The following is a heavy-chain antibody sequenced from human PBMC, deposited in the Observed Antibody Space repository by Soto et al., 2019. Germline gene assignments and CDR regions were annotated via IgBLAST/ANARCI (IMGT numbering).Heavy chain of an antibody. V-gene: IGHV1-3*01. CDR3: ARDRIPAAGPYWFDS. CDR2: INAGNGNT. D-gene: IGHD6-13*01. J-gene: IGHJ5*01. Sequence: ASVKVSCKASGYTFTSYAMHWVRQAPGQRLEWMGWINAGNGNTKYSQKFQGRVTITRDTSASTAYMELNSLRAEDTAVYYCARDRIPAAGPYWFDSWGQRTLVTVSS. CDR1: GYTFTSYA.